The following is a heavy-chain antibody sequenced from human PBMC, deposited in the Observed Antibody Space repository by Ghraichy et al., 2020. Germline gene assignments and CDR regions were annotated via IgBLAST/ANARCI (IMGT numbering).Heavy chain of an antibody. CDR1: GDSVSSNSAA. V-gene: IGHV6-1*01. CDR3: ARSSYCSSTSCYKKDGMDV. J-gene: IGHJ6*02. Sequence: TLSLTCAISGDSVSSNSAAWNWIRQSPSRGLEWLGRTYYRSKWYNDYAVSVKSRITINPDTSKNQFSLQLNSVTPEDTAVYYCARSSYCSSTSCYKKDGMDVWGQGTTVTVSS. D-gene: IGHD2-2*02. CDR2: TYYRSKWYN.